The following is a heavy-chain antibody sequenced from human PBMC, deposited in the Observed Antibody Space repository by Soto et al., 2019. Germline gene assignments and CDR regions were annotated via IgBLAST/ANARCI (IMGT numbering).Heavy chain of an antibody. CDR2: IFYNGIT. D-gene: IGHD2-21*02. V-gene: IGHV4-39*07. J-gene: IGHJ4*02. CDR1: GGSISSISHS. CDR3: ARDSLCGGDCYSNY. Sequence: LSLTCTVSGGSISSISHSWGWIRQSPGQGLEWIGNIFYNGITYYNPSLKSRVTISVDTSKNQFSLKLSSVTAADTAVYYCARDSLCGGDCYSNYWGQGTLVTVSS.